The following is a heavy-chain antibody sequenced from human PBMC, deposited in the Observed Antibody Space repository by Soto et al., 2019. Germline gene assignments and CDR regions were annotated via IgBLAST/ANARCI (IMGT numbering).Heavy chain of an antibody. Sequence: SETLSLTCTVSGGSISSGDYYWSWIRQPPGKGLEWIGYIYYSGSTYYNPSLKSRVTISVDTSKNQFSLKLSSVTAADTAVYYCARVGRYCSGGSCKYNWFDPWGQGTLVTVSS. CDR1: GGSISSGDYY. CDR2: IYYSGST. D-gene: IGHD2-15*01. V-gene: IGHV4-30-4*01. J-gene: IGHJ5*02. CDR3: ARVGRYCSGGSCKYNWFDP.